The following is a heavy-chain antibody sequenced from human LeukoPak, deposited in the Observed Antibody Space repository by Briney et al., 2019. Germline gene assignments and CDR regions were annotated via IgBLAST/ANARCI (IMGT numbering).Heavy chain of an antibody. Sequence: GASVKVSCKASGYTFTGYYMHWVRQAPGQGLEWMGWINPNSGGTNYAQKFQGRVTMTRDTSISTAYMELSRLRSDDTAVYYCAREPVPAAIDNWFDPWGQGTPVTVSS. CDR3: AREPVPAAIDNWFDP. CDR2: INPNSGGT. D-gene: IGHD2-2*01. V-gene: IGHV1-2*02. J-gene: IGHJ5*02. CDR1: GYTFTGYY.